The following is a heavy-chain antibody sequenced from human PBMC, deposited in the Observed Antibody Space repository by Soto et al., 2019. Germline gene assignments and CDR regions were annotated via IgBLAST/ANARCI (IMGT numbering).Heavy chain of an antibody. Sequence: QVQLVQSGAEVKKPGSSVKVSCKASGGTFSSYAISWVRQAPGQGLEWMGGIIPIFGTANYAQKFQGRVTITADESTSTAYMELSSLRSEDTAVXXXXXXXXXXXXXXXXXXXQXTTVTVSS. CDR3: XXXXXXXXXXXXXX. V-gene: IGHV1-69*12. CDR2: IIPIFGTA. CDR1: GGTFSSYA. J-gene: IGHJ6*02.